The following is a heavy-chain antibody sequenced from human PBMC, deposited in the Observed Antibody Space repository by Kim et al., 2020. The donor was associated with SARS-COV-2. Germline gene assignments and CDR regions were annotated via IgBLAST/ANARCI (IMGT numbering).Heavy chain of an antibody. D-gene: IGHD3-10*01. CDR3: ARVGSGSYWGHFDY. CDR1: GFTFSSYA. V-gene: IGHV3-30*04. J-gene: IGHJ4*02. CDR2: ISYDGSNK. Sequence: GGSLRLSCAASGFTFSSYAMHWVRQAPGKGLEWVAVISYDGSNKYYADSVKGRFTISRDNSKNTLYLQMNSLRAEDTAVYYCARVGSGSYWGHFDYLGQGTLVTVSS.